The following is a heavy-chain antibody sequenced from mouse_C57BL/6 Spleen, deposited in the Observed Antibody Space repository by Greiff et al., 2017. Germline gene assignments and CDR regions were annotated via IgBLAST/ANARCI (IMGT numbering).Heavy chain of an antibody. CDR2: IYPGSGNT. CDR1: GYSFTSYY. Sequence: QVQLQQSGPELVKPGASVKISCKASGYSFTSYYIHWVKQRPGQGLEWIGWIYPGSGNTKYNEKFKGKATLTADTSSSTAYMQLSSLTSEDSAVYYCARIEDYYAMDYWGQGTSVTVSS. V-gene: IGHV1-66*01. CDR3: ARIEDYYAMDY. J-gene: IGHJ4*01.